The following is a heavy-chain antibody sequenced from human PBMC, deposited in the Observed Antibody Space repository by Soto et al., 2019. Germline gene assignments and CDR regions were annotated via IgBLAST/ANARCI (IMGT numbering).Heavy chain of an antibody. J-gene: IGHJ3*02. CDR1: GVTFSSYG. CDR3: AKERVDSFDI. V-gene: IGHV3-30*18. CDR2: ISYDGSNK. Sequence: QVQLVESGGGVVQPGRSLRLSCAASGVTFSSYGMHWVRQAPGKGLEWVAVISYDGSNKYYADSVKGRFTISRDNSKNTLYLQMNSLRAEDTAVYYCAKERVDSFDIWGQGTMVTVSS.